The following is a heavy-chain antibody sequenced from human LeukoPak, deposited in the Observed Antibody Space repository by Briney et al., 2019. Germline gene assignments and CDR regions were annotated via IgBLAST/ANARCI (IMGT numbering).Heavy chain of an antibody. Sequence: SETLSLTCAVSGGSISSSNWWSWVRQPPGKGLEWIGEIYHSGSTYYNPSLKSRVTISVDRSKNQFSLKLSSVTAADTAVYYCARVGYFDWYVNWFDPWGQGTLVTVSS. CDR1: GGSISSSNW. V-gene: IGHV4-4*02. D-gene: IGHD3-9*01. CDR3: ARVGYFDWYVNWFDP. CDR2: IYHSGST. J-gene: IGHJ5*02.